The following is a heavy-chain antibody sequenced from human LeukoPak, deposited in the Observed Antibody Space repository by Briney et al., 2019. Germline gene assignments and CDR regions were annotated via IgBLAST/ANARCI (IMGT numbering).Heavy chain of an antibody. J-gene: IGHJ4*02. V-gene: IGHV4-39*07. CDR1: GGSISSSSYY. D-gene: IGHD3-22*01. Sequence: PSETLSLTCTVSGGSISSSSYYWGWIRQPPGTGLEWIGSIYYSGSTYYNPSLKSRVTISVDTSKNQFSLKLSSVTAADTAVYYCARARDSSGYYSPFDYWGQGTLVTVSS. CDR2: IYYSGST. CDR3: ARARDSSGYYSPFDY.